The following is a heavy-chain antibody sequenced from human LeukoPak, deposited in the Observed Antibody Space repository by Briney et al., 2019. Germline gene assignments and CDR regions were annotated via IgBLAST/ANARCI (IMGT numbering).Heavy chain of an antibody. D-gene: IGHD6-19*01. CDR2: IYTSGST. J-gene: IGHJ4*02. Sequence: SETLSLTCTVSGGSISSYYWSWIRQPAGKGLEWIGRIYTSGSTNYNPSLKRRVTMSVDTSKNQFSLKLSSVTAADTAVYYCARVPRIAVAGNYFDYWGQGTLVTVSS. V-gene: IGHV4-4*07. CDR1: GGSISSYY. CDR3: ARVPRIAVAGNYFDY.